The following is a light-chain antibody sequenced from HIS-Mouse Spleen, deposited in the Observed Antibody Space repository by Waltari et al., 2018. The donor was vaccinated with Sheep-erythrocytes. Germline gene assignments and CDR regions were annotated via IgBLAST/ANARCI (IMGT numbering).Light chain of an antibody. J-gene: IGLJ2*01. CDR1: SSDVGSYNL. Sequence: QSALTQPASVSGSPGPSITIPCTGTSSDVGSYNLVSWYQQHPGKAPKLMIYEGSKRPSGVSNRFSGSKSGNTASLTISGLQAEDEADYYCCSYAGSSTSVVFGGGTKLTVL. CDR2: EGS. V-gene: IGLV2-23*01. CDR3: CSYAGSSTSVV.